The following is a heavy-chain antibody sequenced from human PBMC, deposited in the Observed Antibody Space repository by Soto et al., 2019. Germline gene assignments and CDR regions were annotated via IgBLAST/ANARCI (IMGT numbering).Heavy chain of an antibody. CDR2: ISGSGGDT. CDR1: GFTFSIYA. D-gene: IGHD3-10*01. J-gene: IGHJ4*02. V-gene: IGHV3-23*01. Sequence: GGSLRLSCAASGFTFSIYAMSWVRQAPGKGLEWVSAISGSGGDTYYADSVKGRFTISRDKSKNTLCLQMNSLRAEDTAVYYCAKNGPVWFGESARRKFDYWGQGTLVTVSS. CDR3: AKNGPVWFGESARRKFDY.